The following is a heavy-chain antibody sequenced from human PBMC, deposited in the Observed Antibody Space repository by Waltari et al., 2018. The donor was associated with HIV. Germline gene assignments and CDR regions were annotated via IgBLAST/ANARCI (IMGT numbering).Heavy chain of an antibody. D-gene: IGHD6-19*01. CDR1: GFTFRSFT. V-gene: IGHV3-30*04. CDR2: ISYDGSNK. Sequence: QVQLVESGGGVVQPGRSLRLSCAASGFTFRSFTMHWVRQAPGKCLEWVALISYDGSNKYYADSVKGRVTISRDDSKNTLYLQMNSLRAEDTAVYYCARGAYSSGWTFDYWGQGTLVTVSS. CDR3: ARGAYSSGWTFDY. J-gene: IGHJ4*02.